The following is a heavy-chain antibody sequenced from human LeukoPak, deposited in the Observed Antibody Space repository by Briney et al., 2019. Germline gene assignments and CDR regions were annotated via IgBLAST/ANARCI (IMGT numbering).Heavy chain of an antibody. CDR1: GVTFSSLW. V-gene: IGHV3-7*01. J-gene: IGHJ4*02. Sequence: GGSLRLSCAASGVTFSSLWMTWVRQAPGKGLEWVANINPDGSVKNYVDSMRGRFTISRDNAKNSLYLQMNSLRAENTAVYYCARDRGYNSFDYWGQGTLVTVSS. D-gene: IGHD3-10*01. CDR3: ARDRGYNSFDY. CDR2: INPDGSVK.